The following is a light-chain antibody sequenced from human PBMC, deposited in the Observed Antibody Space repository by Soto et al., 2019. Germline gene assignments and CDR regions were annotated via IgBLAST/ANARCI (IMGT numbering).Light chain of an antibody. Sequence: QPVLTQSPSASASLGASVKRTCTLSSGHSSYAIAWHQQQPEKGPRYLMKLNSDGSHSKGDGIPDRFSGSSSGAERYLTISSLQSEDEADSYCQTWGTDIVVFGGGTKLTVL. V-gene: IGLV4-69*01. CDR2: LNSDGSH. CDR1: SGHSSYA. CDR3: QTWGTDIVV. J-gene: IGLJ2*01.